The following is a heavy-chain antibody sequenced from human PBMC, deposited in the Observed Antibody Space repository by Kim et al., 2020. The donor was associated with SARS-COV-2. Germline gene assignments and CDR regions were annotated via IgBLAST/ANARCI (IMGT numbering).Heavy chain of an antibody. V-gene: IGHV3-23*01. J-gene: IGHJ4*02. Sequence: VKGRFTISRDDSKNTLYLQMNSLRAEDTAVYYCAKEAEWDGDFYVCLVGDWGQGTLVTVSS. CDR3: AKEAEWDGDFYVCLVGD. D-gene: IGHD4-17*01.